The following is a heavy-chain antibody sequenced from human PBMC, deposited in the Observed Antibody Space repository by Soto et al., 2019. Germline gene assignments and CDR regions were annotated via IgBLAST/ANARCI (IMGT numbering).Heavy chain of an antibody. CDR2: ISGSGGST. J-gene: IGHJ5*02. D-gene: IGHD6-13*01. Sequence: GGSLRLSCAASGFTFSSYAMSWVRQAPGKGLEWVSAISGSGGSTYYADSVKGRFTISRDNSKNTLYLQMNSLRAEDTAVYYCAKVSGSKYSSSRYRFDPWGQGTLVTVSS. CDR3: AKVSGSKYSSSRYRFDP. CDR1: GFTFSSYA. V-gene: IGHV3-23*01.